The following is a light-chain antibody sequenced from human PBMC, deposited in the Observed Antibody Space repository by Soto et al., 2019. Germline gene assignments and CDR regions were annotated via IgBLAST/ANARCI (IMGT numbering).Light chain of an antibody. V-gene: IGKV3-20*01. Sequence: IVCTQSPGTLSLSPVERATLSYRDSQSVSSSYLAWYQQKPGQAPRLLIYGASRRATGIPDRFSGSGSGTDFTLTISRLEPEDFAVYYCHQYDSSPWTLGQGTKVDIK. CDR3: HQYDSSPWT. CDR1: QSVSSSY. CDR2: GAS. J-gene: IGKJ1*01.